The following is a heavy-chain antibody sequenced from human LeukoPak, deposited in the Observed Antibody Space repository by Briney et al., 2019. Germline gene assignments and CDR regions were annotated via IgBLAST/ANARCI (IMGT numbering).Heavy chain of an antibody. V-gene: IGHV3-21*01. CDR2: ISSSSSYI. CDR1: GSTFSSYS. D-gene: IGHD3-9*01. J-gene: IGHJ4*02. CDR3: ARAGYYMLSWANFDY. Sequence: GGSLRLSCAASGSTFSSYSMNWVRQAPGKGLEWVSSISSSSSYIYYADSVKGRFTISRDNAKNSLYLQMNSLRAEDTAVYYCARAGYYMLSWANFDYWGQGTLVTVSS.